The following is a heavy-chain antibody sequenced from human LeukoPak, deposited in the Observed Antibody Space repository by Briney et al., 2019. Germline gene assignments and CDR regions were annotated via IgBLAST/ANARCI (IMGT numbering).Heavy chain of an antibody. V-gene: IGHV3-74*01. CDR3: ARGHSSKGYAFDI. CDR2: INSDGSXX. J-gene: IGHJ3*02. D-gene: IGHD4-23*01. Sequence: GGSLRLSCAXXGXXXXXXXXXXXXXAPGXGLVWVSRINSDGSXXXYXDSVKGRFTISRDNAKNTLYLQMNSLRAEDTAVYYCARGHSSKGYAFDIWGQGTMVTVSS. CDR1: GXXXXXXX.